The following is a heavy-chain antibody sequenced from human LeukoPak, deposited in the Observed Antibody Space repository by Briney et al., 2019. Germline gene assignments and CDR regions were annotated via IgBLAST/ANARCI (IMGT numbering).Heavy chain of an antibody. V-gene: IGHV1-69*05. CDR1: GGTSSSYA. CDR2: IIPIFGTA. D-gene: IGHD4/OR15-4a*01. J-gene: IGHJ4*02. CDR3: ARAQDYKPVYRFDY. Sequence: GASVKVSCKASGGTSSSYAISWVRQAPGQGLEWMGGIIPIFGTANYAQKFQGRVTITTDESTSTAYMELSSLRSEDTAVYYCARAQDYKPVYRFDYWGQGTLVTVSS.